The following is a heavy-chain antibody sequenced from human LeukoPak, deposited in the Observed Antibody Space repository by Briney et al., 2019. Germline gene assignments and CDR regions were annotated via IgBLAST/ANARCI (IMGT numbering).Heavy chain of an antibody. CDR1: GFTFSSYA. CDR3: AKEASGSYFDY. CDR2: ISGSGGRT. Sequence: GRSLRLSCAASGFTFSSYAMSGGRQAPGKGLEWVSAISGSGGRTYYADSVKGRFTISRDNSKNTLYLQMNSLRAEDTAVYYCAKEASGSYFDYWGQGTLVTVSS. V-gene: IGHV3-23*01. J-gene: IGHJ4*02. D-gene: IGHD1-26*01.